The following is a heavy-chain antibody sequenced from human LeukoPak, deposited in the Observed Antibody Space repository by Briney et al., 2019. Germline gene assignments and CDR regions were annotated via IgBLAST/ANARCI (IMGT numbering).Heavy chain of an antibody. CDR1: GYSFTSYW. V-gene: IGHV5-51*01. CDR2: IYPGDSDT. J-gene: IGHJ4*02. CDR3: ARRSKYCSSTTCTYFDS. Sequence: GESLKISCKGSGYSFTSYWIGWVRQMPGKGLEWMGIIYPGDSDTRYSPSFQGQVTISADKSISTAYLQWSSLKASDTAMYYCARRSKYCSSTTCTYFDSWGQGSLVTVSS. D-gene: IGHD2-2*01.